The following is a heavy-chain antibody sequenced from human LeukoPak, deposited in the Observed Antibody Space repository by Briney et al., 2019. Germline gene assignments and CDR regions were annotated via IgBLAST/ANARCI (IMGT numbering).Heavy chain of an antibody. CDR2: INSDGSST. CDR3: AKDGAGSSLYMDV. V-gene: IGHV3-74*01. Sequence: GGSLRLSCAASDFTFSSYVMSWVRQAPGKGLVWVSRINSDGSSTSYADSVKGRFTISRDNAKNTLYLQMNSLRAEDTAMYYCAKDGAGSSLYMDVWGKGTTVTVSS. CDR1: DFTFSSYV. J-gene: IGHJ6*03. D-gene: IGHD6-6*01.